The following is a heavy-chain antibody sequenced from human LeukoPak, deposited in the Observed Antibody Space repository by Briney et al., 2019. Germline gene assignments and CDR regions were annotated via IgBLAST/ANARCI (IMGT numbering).Heavy chain of an antibody. D-gene: IGHD3-9*01. V-gene: IGHV3-23*01. CDR1: EFTFNTYA. Sequence: PGGSLRLSCAASEFTFNTYAVSWVRQAPGKGLEWVSAISGSGGSTYYADSVKGRFTISRDNSKNTLYLQMNSLRAEDTAVYYCAKPGWNYDILTGYPEADYWGQGTLVTVSS. J-gene: IGHJ4*02. CDR2: ISGSGGST. CDR3: AKPGWNYDILTGYPEADY.